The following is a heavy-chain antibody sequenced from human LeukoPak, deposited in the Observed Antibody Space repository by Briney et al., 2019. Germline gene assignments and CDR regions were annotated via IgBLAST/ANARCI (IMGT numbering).Heavy chain of an antibody. J-gene: IGHJ5*02. CDR2: ISGYNGNT. V-gene: IGHV1-18*01. D-gene: IGHD1-7*01. Sequence: ASVKVSCKASGYTFTSYGISWVRQAPGQGLEWMGWISGYNGNTNYAQKFQGRVTMTTDTSTGTAYMELRSLRSDDTAVYYCARDHSIIGTTGFDPWGQGTLVTVSS. CDR1: GYTFTSYG. CDR3: ARDHSIIGTTGFDP.